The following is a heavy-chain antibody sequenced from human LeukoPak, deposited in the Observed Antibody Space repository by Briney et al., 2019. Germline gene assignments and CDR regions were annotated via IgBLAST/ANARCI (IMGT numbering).Heavy chain of an antibody. D-gene: IGHD3-16*01. V-gene: IGHV3-48*01. CDR1: GFTFSGYD. Sequence: GGSLRLSCATSGFTFSGYDMNWVRQAPGKGLEWLSFITTSSSTIYYADSVRGRFTISRDNAKNSLYLQMNSLRAEDTAVYYCARDRRGGAFHIWGQGTMVTVSS. CDR2: ITTSSSTI. CDR3: ARDRRGGAFHI. J-gene: IGHJ3*02.